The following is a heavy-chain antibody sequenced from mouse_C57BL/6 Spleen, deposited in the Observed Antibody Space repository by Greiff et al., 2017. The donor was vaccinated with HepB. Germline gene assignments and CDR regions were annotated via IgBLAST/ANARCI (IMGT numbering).Heavy chain of an antibody. Sequence: QVQLQQSGAELVRPGASVKLSCKASGYTFTSYGISWVKQRAGQGLEWIGEIYPRSGNTYYNEKFKGKATLTADKSSSTAYMELRSLTSEDSAVYYCARGTTVVGGDWYFDDWGTGTTVTVSS. V-gene: IGHV1-81*01. D-gene: IGHD1-1*01. CDR1: GYTFTSYG. CDR2: IYPRSGNT. J-gene: IGHJ1*03. CDR3: ARGTTVVGGDWYFDD.